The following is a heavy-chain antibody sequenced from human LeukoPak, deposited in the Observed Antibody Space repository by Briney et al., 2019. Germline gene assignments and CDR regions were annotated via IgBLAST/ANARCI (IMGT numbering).Heavy chain of an antibody. CDR2: IIPIFGTA. CDR1: GGTFSSYA. J-gene: IGHJ6*03. CDR3: ARGDYMVRGVIITGYYYMDV. Sequence: SSVKVSCKASGGTFSSYAISWVRQAPGQGLEGMGGIIPIFGTANYAQKFQGRVTITADESTSTAYMELSSLRSEDTAVYYCARGDYMVRGVIITGYYYMDVWGKGTTVTVSS. D-gene: IGHD3-10*01. V-gene: IGHV1-69*01.